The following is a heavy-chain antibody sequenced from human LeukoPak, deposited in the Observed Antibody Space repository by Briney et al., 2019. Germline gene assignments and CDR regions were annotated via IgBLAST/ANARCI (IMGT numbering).Heavy chain of an antibody. V-gene: IGHV3-48*03. D-gene: IGHD3-22*01. CDR3: AKDGKGASVGYYYDSSGDI. J-gene: IGHJ3*02. CDR2: ISSSGSTI. CDR1: GFTFSSYE. Sequence: GGSLRLSCAASGFTFSSYEMNWVRQAPGKGLEWVSYISSSGSTIYYADSVKGRLTISRDNSKNTLYLQMNSLRAEDTAVYYCAKDGKGASVGYYYDSSGDIWGQGTMVTVSS.